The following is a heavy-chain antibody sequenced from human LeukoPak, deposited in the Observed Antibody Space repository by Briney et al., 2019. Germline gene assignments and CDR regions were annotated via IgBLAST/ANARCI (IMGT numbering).Heavy chain of an antibody. CDR1: GGSISSYY. J-gene: IGHJ4*02. CDR2: IYYSGST. V-gene: IGHV4-59*01. Sequence: SETLSLTCTVSGGSISSYYWSWIRQPPGKGLEWIGYIYYSGSTNYNPSLKSRVTISVDTSKNQFSLKLSSVTAADTAVYYCAKAPVGYISGWYDYWGQGTRVTVSS. CDR3: AKAPVGYISGWYDY. D-gene: IGHD6-19*01.